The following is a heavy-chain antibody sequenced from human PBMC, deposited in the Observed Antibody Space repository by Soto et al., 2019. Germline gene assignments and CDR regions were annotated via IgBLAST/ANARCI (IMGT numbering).Heavy chain of an antibody. D-gene: IGHD2-21*01. J-gene: IGHJ5*02. V-gene: IGHV3-23*01. CDR3: AKIQGAVLNMVIPIRPKCSAP. Sequence: GGSLRLSCAASGFTFSNYAMSWVRQAPGKGLEWVSATSGSGGSTYYADSVKGRFTISRDNSKNTLYLQMNSLRAEDTAVYYCAKIQGAVLNMVIPIRPKCSAPRGRETLLTVS. CDR2: TSGSGGST. CDR1: GFTFSNYA.